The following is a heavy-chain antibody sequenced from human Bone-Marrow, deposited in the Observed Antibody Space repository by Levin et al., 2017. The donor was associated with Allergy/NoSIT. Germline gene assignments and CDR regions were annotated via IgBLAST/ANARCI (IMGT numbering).Heavy chain of an antibody. V-gene: IGHV5-10-1*01. J-gene: IGHJ4*02. CDR1: GYGFSTYW. CDR3: ARHDPLIVTDY. Sequence: KPGGSLRLSCKTSGYGFSTYWISWVRQMPGKGLEWMGRIDPYDSETKYSPSFQGHVTISVDRSITTAYLQWTSLKASDSAMYYCARHDPLIVTDYWGQGTLLTVAS. D-gene: IGHD1-1*01. CDR2: IDPYDSET.